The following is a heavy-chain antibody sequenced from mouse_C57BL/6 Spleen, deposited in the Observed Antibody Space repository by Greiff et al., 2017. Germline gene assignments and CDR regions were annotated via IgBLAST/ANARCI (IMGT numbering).Heavy chain of an antibody. J-gene: IGHJ4*01. V-gene: IGHV5-4*01. D-gene: IGHD1-1*02. Sequence: EVQLVESGGGLVKPGGSLKLSCAASGFTFSSYAMSWVRQTPEKRLEWVATISDGGSYTYYPDNVKGRFTISRDKAKNKLYLQMSHLKSEETAMYYCARDVVAARGYAMDYWGQGTSVTVSS. CDR2: ISDGGSYT. CDR3: ARDVVAARGYAMDY. CDR1: GFTFSSYA.